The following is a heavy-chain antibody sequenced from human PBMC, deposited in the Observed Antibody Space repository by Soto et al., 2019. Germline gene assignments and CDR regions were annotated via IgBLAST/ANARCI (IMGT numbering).Heavy chain of an antibody. CDR2: INHSGST. V-gene: IGHV4-34*01. CDR1: GGSFSGYY. CDR3: ARGRMVTGTTIRFWFDP. J-gene: IGHJ5*02. D-gene: IGHD1-7*01. Sequence: SETLSLTCAVYGGSFSGYYWSWIRQPPGKGLEWIGEINHSGSTNYNPSLKSRVTISVDTSKNQFSLKLSSVTAADTAVYYCARGRMVTGTTIRFWFDPWGQGTLVTVSS.